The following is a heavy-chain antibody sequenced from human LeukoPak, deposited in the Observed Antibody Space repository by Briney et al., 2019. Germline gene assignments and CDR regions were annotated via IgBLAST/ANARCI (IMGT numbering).Heavy chain of an antibody. CDR2: ISGSGGST. J-gene: IGHJ6*03. Sequence: QAGGSLRLSCAASGFTVSSYARSWVRQAQGKGLEWVSAISGSGGSTYYADSVKGRFTISRDHSKNTLYLQMNSLRAEDTAVYYCAKDSSSSWYSYYYYYYMDVWGKGTTVTVSS. CDR1: GFTVSSYA. V-gene: IGHV3-23*01. D-gene: IGHD6-13*01. CDR3: AKDSSSSWYSYYYYYYMDV.